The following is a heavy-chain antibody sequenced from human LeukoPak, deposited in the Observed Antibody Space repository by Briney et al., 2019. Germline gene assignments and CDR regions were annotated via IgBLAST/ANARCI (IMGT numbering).Heavy chain of an antibody. CDR2: ISAYNGNT. V-gene: IGHV1-18*01. CDR1: GFTFTSYD. CDR3: ARDLVAVAYYYYYGMDV. D-gene: IGHD6-19*01. Sequence: GASVKVSCKASGFTFTSYDINWVRQATGQGLEWMGWISAYNGNTNYAQKLQGRVTMTTDTSTSTAYMELSSLRSEDTAVYYCARDLVAVAYYYYYGMDVWGQGTTVTVSS. J-gene: IGHJ6*02.